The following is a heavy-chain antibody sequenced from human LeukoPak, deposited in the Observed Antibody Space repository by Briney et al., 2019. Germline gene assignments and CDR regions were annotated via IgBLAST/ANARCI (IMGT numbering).Heavy chain of an antibody. D-gene: IGHD3-22*01. CDR1: GFTFSSYG. V-gene: IGHV3-30*18. CDR3: AKDQWYYYDSSGYYGHY. Sequence: PGGSLRLSCAASGFTFSSYGMHWVRQAPGKGLEWVAVISYDGSNKYYADSVKGRFTISRDNSKNTLYLQMNSLRAEDTGVYYCAKDQWYYYDSSGYYGHYWVQRPLLTVSS. J-gene: IGHJ4*02. CDR2: ISYDGSNK.